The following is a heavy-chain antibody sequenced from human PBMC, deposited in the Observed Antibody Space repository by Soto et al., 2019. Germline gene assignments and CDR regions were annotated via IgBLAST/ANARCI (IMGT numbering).Heavy chain of an antibody. Sequence: VQLQQWGAGLLKPSESLSLTCAVYGGSFSGYYWSWIRQPPGKGLEWIGEINHSGSINYNPSLKSRVTISVDTSKNQFSLKLCSVTAAETAVYYCARGNYDFCSADYSSYYYYYMDVWGKGTTVTDSS. J-gene: IGHJ6*03. D-gene: IGHD3-3*01. CDR3: ARGNYDFCSADYSSYYYYYMDV. CDR1: GGSFSGYY. V-gene: IGHV4-34*01. CDR2: INHSGSI.